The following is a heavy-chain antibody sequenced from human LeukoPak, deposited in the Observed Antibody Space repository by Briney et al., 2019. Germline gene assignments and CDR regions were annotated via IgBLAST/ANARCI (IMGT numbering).Heavy chain of an antibody. J-gene: IGHJ4*02. CDR1: GFTFSSYG. CDR3: VKDLNYGFDY. CDR2: IWYDGSNK. Sequence: PGGSLRLSCAASGFTFSSYGMHWVRQAPGKGLEWVAVIWYDGSNKYYADSVQGRFTISRDNSKNTLYLQMNSLRAEDTALYCCVKDLNYGFDYWGQGTLVTVSS. D-gene: IGHD3/OR15-3a*01. V-gene: IGHV3-33*06.